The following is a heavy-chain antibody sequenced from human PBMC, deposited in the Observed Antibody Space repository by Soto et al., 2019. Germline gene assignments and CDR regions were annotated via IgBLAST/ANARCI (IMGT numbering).Heavy chain of an antibody. Sequence: GASVKVSCKASGGTFSSYAISWVRQAPGQGLEWMGGIIPIFGTANYAQKFQGRVTITADESTSTAYMELSSLRSEDTAVYYCARGFCIGGSCYRDYYYYYGMDVWGQGTTVSVSS. CDR3: ARGFCIGGSCYRDYYYYYGMDV. CDR1: GGTFSSYA. V-gene: IGHV1-69*13. CDR2: IIPIFGTA. J-gene: IGHJ6*02. D-gene: IGHD2-15*01.